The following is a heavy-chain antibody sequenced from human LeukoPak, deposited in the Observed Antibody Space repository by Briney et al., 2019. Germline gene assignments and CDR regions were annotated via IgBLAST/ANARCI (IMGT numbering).Heavy chain of an antibody. CDR1: GYTFTGCY. Sequence: GASVKVSCKASGYTFTGCYMHWVRQAPGQGLEWMGWINPNSGGTNYAQKFQGRVTMTRDTSISTAYMELSRLRSDDTAVYYCARDPILLWFGELLAGMDVWGQGTTVTVSS. J-gene: IGHJ6*02. CDR2: INPNSGGT. V-gene: IGHV1-2*02. D-gene: IGHD3-10*01. CDR3: ARDPILLWFGELLAGMDV.